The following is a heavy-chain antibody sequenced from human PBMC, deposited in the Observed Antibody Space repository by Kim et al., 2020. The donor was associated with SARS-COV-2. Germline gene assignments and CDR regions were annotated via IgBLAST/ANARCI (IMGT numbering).Heavy chain of an antibody. CDR3: VGRSSGSLEFDP. D-gene: IGHD6-19*01. Sequence: SETLSLTCTVSGGSISRSSYYWGWIRQPPGKGLEWIGSIYYSGSTYYNPSLKSRVTISVDTSKNQFSLKLSSVTAADTAMYYCVGRSSGSLEFDPWGQGTLVTVSS. CDR2: IYYSGST. V-gene: IGHV4-39*01. CDR1: GGSISRSSYY. J-gene: IGHJ5*02.